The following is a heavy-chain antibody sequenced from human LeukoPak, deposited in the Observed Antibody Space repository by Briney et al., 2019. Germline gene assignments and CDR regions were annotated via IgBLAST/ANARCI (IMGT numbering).Heavy chain of an antibody. CDR2: INHSGST. CDR1: GGSISSYY. Sequence: SETLSLTCSVSGGSISSYYWSWIRQPPGKGLEWIGEINHSGSTNYNPSLKSRVSISVDTSKNKFSLKLSSVTAADTAVYYCARAFLGYCSSTSCYTGNWFDPWGQGTLVTVSS. V-gene: IGHV4-59*01. J-gene: IGHJ5*02. D-gene: IGHD2-2*02. CDR3: ARAFLGYCSSTSCYTGNWFDP.